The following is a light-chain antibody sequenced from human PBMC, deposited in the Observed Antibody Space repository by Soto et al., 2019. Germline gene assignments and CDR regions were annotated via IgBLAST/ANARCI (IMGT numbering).Light chain of an antibody. CDR2: EAS. CDR1: QSINSW. V-gene: IGKV1-5*03. J-gene: IGKJ2*01. Sequence: DIQMTQSPSTLSASVGDRVSITCRASQSINSWLAWYQQKPGKAPKLLIYEASSLQSGVPSRFSGSGSGTGFTLTISSLQPDDFAPYYCQQYNSYSSTFGQGTKLEIK. CDR3: QQYNSYSST.